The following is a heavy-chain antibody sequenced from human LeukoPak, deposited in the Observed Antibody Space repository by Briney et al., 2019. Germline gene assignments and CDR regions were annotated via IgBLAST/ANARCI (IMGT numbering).Heavy chain of an antibody. J-gene: IGHJ4*02. CDR1: GDSVSYNVAA. CDR3: ARAPRIAVAGTFDY. D-gene: IGHD6-19*01. V-gene: IGHV6-1*01. Sequence: SQTLSLTCAISGDSVSYNVAAWNWIRQSPSRGLEWLGRTLYRSQWYNDYAESVKSRITINPDTSKNQFSLQLNSVTPEDTAVYYCARAPRIAVAGTFDYWGQGTLVTVSS. CDR2: TLYRSQWYN.